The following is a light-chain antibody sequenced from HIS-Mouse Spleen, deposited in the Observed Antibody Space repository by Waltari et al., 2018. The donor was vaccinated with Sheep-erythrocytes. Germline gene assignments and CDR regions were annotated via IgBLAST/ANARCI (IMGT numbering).Light chain of an antibody. Sequence: NFMLTQPHSVSESPGKTVTISCTRSSGSIASTYSQLYPQRPGSAPTTVIYEDNQRPSGVPDRFSGSIDSSSNSASLTISGLKTEDEADYYCQSYDSSNVVFGGGTKLTVL. CDR1: SGSIASTY. V-gene: IGLV6-57*04. J-gene: IGLJ2*01. CDR3: QSYDSSNVV. CDR2: EDN.